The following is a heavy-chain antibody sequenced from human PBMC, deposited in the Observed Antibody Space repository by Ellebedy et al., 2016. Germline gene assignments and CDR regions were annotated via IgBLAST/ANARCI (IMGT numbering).Heavy chain of an antibody. CDR1: GYTFTGYY. CDR2: FDPEDGET. CDR3: ATPLYCTNGVCQDY. Sequence: ASVKVSCKASGYTFTGYYMHWVRQAPGKGLEWMGGFDPEDGETIYAQKFQGRVTMTEDTSTDTAYMELSSLRSEDTAVYYCATPLYCTNGVCQDYWGQGTLVTVSS. D-gene: IGHD2-8*01. V-gene: IGHV1-24*01. J-gene: IGHJ4*02.